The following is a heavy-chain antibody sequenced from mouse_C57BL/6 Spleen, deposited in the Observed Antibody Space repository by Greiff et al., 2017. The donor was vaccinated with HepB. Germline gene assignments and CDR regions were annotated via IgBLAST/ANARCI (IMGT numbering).Heavy chain of an antibody. J-gene: IGHJ4*01. V-gene: IGHV1-81*01. CDR1: GYTFTSYG. D-gene: IGHD2-5*01. CDR2: IYPRSGNT. Sequence: VKLVESGAELARPGASVKLSCKASGYTFTSYGISWVKQRTGQGLEWIGEIYPRSGNTYYNKKFKGKATLTADKSSSKAYMEIRSLTSEDSAVYFCARYHYSNYYYYAMDYWGQGTSVTVSS. CDR3: ARYHYSNYYYYAMDY.